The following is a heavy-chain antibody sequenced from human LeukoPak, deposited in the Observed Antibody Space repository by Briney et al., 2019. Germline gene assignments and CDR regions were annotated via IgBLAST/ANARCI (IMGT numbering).Heavy chain of an antibody. V-gene: IGHV4-39*01. CDR1: GGSISSSSYY. CDR2: IYYSGST. D-gene: IGHD3-3*01. J-gene: IGHJ3*02. CDR3: ARPFGVVIDDAFDI. Sequence: SETLSLACTVSGGSISSSSYYWGWIRQPPGKGLEWIGSIYYSGSTYYNPSLKSRVTISVDTSKNQFSLKLSSVTAADTAVYYCARPFGVVIDDAFDIWGQGTMVTVSS.